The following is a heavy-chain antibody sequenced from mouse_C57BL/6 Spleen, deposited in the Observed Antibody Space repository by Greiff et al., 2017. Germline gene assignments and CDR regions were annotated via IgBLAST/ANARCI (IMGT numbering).Heavy chain of an antibody. CDR1: GYTFTSYW. D-gene: IGHD1-1*01. V-gene: IGHV1-7*01. CDR2: INPSSGYT. Sequence: QVQLQQSGAELAKPGASVKLSCKASGYTFTSYWMHWVKQRPGQGLEWIGYINPSSGYTKYNQKFKDKATLTADKSSSTAYMQLSSLTYEDSAVYYCARRDIYYYGSSAYWYFDVWGTGTTVTVSS. J-gene: IGHJ1*03. CDR3: ARRDIYYYGSSAYWYFDV.